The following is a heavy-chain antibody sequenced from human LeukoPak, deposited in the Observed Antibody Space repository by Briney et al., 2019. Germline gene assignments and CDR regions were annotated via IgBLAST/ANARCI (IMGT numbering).Heavy chain of an antibody. CDR1: GYTFTGYY. J-gene: IGHJ4*02. CDR3: ARARGYSSSRFDY. V-gene: IGHV1-2*04. D-gene: IGHD6-6*01. CDR2: INPNSGGT. Sequence: ASVKVSCKASGYTFTGYYMHWVRQAPGRGLEWMGWINPNSGGTNYAQKFQGWVTMTRDTSISTAYMELSRLRSDDTAVYYCARARGYSSSRFDYWGQGTLVTVSS.